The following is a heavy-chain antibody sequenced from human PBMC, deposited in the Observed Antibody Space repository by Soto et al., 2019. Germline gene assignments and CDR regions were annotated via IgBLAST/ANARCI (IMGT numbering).Heavy chain of an antibody. Sequence: QVQLVQSGAEVKKPGASVKVACKSSGYTFTSYGITWVRQAPGQGLEWLGWISAYNGNTNNAQKLQGRVTMTTDTSTSTAYMELRSLRSDDTAVYYCARDGPMDRAFDIWGQGTMVTVSS. J-gene: IGHJ3*02. D-gene: IGHD3-10*01. CDR2: ISAYNGNT. V-gene: IGHV1-18*01. CDR3: ARDGPMDRAFDI. CDR1: GYTFTSYG.